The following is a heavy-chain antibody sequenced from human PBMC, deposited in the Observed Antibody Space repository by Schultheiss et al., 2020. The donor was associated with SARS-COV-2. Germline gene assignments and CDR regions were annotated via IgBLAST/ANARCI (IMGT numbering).Heavy chain of an antibody. V-gene: IGHV3-23*01. CDR2: ISGSGGST. D-gene: IGHD3-10*01. Sequence: GGSLRLSCAASGFTFSSYAMSWVRQAPGKGLEWVSAISGSGGSTYYADSVKGRFTISRDNSKNTLYLQMNSLRAEDTAMYYCARGRGGSSYYYYGMDVWGQGTTVTVSS. CDR1: GFTFSSYA. CDR3: ARGRGGSSYYYYGMDV. J-gene: IGHJ6*02.